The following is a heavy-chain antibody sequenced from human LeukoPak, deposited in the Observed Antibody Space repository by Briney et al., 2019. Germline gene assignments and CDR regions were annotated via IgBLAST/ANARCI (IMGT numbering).Heavy chain of an antibody. J-gene: IGHJ5*02. D-gene: IGHD4-17*01. Sequence: ASVKVSCKASGYTFTGYYMHWVRQAPGQGLEWMGRIIPILGIANYAQKFQGRVTITADKSTSTAYMELSSLRSEDTAVYYCARANDYGDNWFDPWGQGTLVTVSS. V-gene: IGHV1-69*04. CDR3: ARANDYGDNWFDP. CDR2: IIPILGIA. CDR1: GYTFTGYY.